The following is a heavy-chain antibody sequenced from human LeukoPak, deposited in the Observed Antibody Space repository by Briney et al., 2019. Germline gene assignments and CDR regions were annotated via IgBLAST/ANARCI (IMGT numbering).Heavy chain of an antibody. CDR3: ARDTAYCGGDCSGD. Sequence: PSETLSLTCTVSGGSISSYYWSWIRRPAGKGLEWIGRIYTSGSTNYNPSLKSRVTMSVDTSKNQFSLKLSSVTAADTAVYYCARDTAYCGGDCSGDWGQGTLVTVSS. CDR2: IYTSGST. J-gene: IGHJ4*02. D-gene: IGHD2-21*02. V-gene: IGHV4-4*07. CDR1: GGSISSYY.